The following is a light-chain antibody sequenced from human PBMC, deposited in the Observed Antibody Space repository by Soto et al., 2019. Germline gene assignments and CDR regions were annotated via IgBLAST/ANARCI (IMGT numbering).Light chain of an antibody. Sequence: EIVMTQSPATLSVSPGERATLSCRASQSVSTNLAWYQQKPGQGPRLLIFGASTRAIGIPARFSGSGSGTEFTLTISSLQSEDFAVYYCQQYNNWPGTFGQGTKVDIK. CDR1: QSVSTN. V-gene: IGKV3-15*01. CDR3: QQYNNWPGT. CDR2: GAS. J-gene: IGKJ1*01.